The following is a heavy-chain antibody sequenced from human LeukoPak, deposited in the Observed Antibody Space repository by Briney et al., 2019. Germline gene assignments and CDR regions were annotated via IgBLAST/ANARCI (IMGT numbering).Heavy chain of an antibody. CDR1: GGSISSYY. CDR3: ARLGSASYGDCVWDWFDP. V-gene: IGHV4-59*01. J-gene: IGHJ5*02. Sequence: PSETLSLTCTVSGGSISSYYWSWIRQPPGKGLEWIGYIYYSGSTNYNPSLKSRVTISVDTSKNQFSLKLSSVTAADTAVYYCARLGSASYGDCVWDWFDPWGQGTLVTVSS. D-gene: IGHD4-17*01. CDR2: IYYSGST.